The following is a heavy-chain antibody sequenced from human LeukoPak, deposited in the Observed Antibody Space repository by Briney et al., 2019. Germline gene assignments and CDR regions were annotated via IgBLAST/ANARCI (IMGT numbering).Heavy chain of an antibody. CDR1: GGSISTYY. V-gene: IGHV4-59*01. D-gene: IGHD3-10*01. CDR2: IYYSGYT. J-gene: IGHJ4*02. CDR3: ARALRVGEYFFDY. Sequence: PSGTLSLTCTVSGGSISTYYWSWIRQPPGKGLEWIGYIYYSGYTNYNPLLKSRVTISVDTSKNQFSLKLSSVTAADTAVYYCARALRVGEYFFDYWGQGTLVTVSS.